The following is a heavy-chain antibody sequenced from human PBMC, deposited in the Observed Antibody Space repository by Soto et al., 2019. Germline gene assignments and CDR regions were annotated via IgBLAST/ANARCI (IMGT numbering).Heavy chain of an antibody. CDR3: VKDASIKWYSGHFRN. CDR1: GFTFDDYA. V-gene: IGHV3-9*01. D-gene: IGHD1-26*01. CDR2: INWNSGSI. Sequence: PGGSLRLSCAASGFTFDDYAMHWVRQVPGKGLEWVSGINWNSGSIGYGDSVKGRFAISRDNAKNSLHLQMNSLSAEDTAFYYCVKDASIKWYSGHFRNWGQGTLVTVSS. J-gene: IGHJ1*01.